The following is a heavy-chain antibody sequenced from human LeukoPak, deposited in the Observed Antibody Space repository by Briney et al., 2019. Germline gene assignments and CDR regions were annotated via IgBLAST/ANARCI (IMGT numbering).Heavy chain of an antibody. V-gene: IGHV3-43*01. CDR2: ISWDGGST. D-gene: IGHD5-12*01. CDR1: GFTFDDYT. J-gene: IGHJ4*02. CDR3: AKDRTDDYDVNLDY. Sequence: QPGGSLRLSCAASGFTFDDYTMHWVRQAPGKGLEWVSLISWDGGSTYYADSVKGRFTISRDNSKSTLYLQMNSLRTEDTAVYYCAKDRTDDYDVNLDYWGQGTLVTVSS.